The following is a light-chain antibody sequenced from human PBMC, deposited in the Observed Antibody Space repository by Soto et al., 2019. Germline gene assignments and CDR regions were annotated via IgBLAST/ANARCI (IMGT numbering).Light chain of an antibody. CDR3: QQCYMGWT. Sequence: DIQMTQSPSTLSASEGDRVTITCRASQSIGRFLAWYQHQPGKAPKLLIYDASTLESGVPSRFSGTGSGTEFTFSITSLQPEDFGTYYCQQCYMGWTFGQGTKVDFK. J-gene: IGKJ1*01. V-gene: IGKV1-5*01. CDR2: DAS. CDR1: QSIGRF.